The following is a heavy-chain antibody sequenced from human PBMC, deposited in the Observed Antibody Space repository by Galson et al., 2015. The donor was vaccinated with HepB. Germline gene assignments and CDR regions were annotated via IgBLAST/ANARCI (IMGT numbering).Heavy chain of an antibody. D-gene: IGHD6-13*01. Sequence: SLRLSCAASGFTFSSYGMHWVRQAPGKGLEWVAIIWYHGSLKYYADSVKGRFTISRDNSNNTLYLHLNSLRADDTAVYYCARDRAFSGYTSSWMFDFWGQGTLVTVSS. CDR3: ARDRAFSGYTSSWMFDF. J-gene: IGHJ4*02. CDR2: IWYHGSLK. CDR1: GFTFSSYG. V-gene: IGHV3-33*01.